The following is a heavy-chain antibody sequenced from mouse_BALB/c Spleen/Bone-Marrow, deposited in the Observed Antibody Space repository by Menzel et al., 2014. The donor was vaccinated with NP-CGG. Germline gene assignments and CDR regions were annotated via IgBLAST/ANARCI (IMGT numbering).Heavy chain of an antibody. D-gene: IGHD2-1*01. CDR3: ARGGNYRFDY. CDR2: IYPGDGDT. CDR1: GYAFSSSW. V-gene: IGHV1-82*01. Sequence: QVQLQQSGPELVKPGASVKISCKASGYAFSSSWMNWVKQRPGQGLEWIGRIYPGDGDTNYNRKFKGKATLTADKSSSTAYMQLSSLTSVDSAVYFCARGGNYRFDYWGQGTALTVSS. J-gene: IGHJ2*01.